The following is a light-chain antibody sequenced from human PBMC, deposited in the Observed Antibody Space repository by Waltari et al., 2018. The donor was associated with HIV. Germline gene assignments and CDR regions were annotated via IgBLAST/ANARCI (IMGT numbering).Light chain of an antibody. CDR1: QSVSSSY. CDR2: GAS. J-gene: IGKJ1*01. Sequence: EVVLTQSPGTLSLSPGERATLSCRASQSVSSSYLAWYQQKHGQAPRLLIYGASTRATGIPNRFSGSGSATDFTLTISKLEPEDFAVYFCQHYGSSWTFGQGTKVEVK. V-gene: IGKV3-20*01. CDR3: QHYGSSWT.